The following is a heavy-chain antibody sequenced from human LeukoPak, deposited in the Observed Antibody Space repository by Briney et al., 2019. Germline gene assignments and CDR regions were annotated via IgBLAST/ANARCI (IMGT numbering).Heavy chain of an antibody. J-gene: IGHJ4*02. CDR2: LYSGGTT. CDR3: ARASSRSTIFDS. D-gene: IGHD5/OR15-5a*01. CDR1: GFTVSSNY. V-gene: IGHV3-66*01. Sequence: GGSLRLSCAASGFTVSSNYMSWVRQAPGKGLEWVSALYSGGTTYYTDSVKGRFTISTDNSKNTVYLQMNSLTAEDTAVYYCARASSRSTIFDSWGQGTLVTVSS.